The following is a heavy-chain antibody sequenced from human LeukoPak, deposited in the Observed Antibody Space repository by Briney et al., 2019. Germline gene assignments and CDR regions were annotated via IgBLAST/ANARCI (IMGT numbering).Heavy chain of an antibody. V-gene: IGHV4-4*02. D-gene: IGHD6-13*01. Sequence: SETLSLTCAVSGGSISSSNWWSWVRQPPGKGLEWIGEIYHSGSTNYNPSLKSRVTISVDKSKNQLSLKLSSVTAADTAVYYCARLGSSSWYSYDDAFDIWGQGTMVTVSS. CDR1: GGSISSSNW. CDR3: ARLGSSSWYSYDDAFDI. J-gene: IGHJ3*02. CDR2: IYHSGST.